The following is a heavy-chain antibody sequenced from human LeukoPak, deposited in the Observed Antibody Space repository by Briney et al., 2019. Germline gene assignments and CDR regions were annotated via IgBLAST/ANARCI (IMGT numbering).Heavy chain of an antibody. CDR3: ALLWFGKRVQYYFDY. V-gene: IGHV1-2*06. CDR1: GYTFTGYY. Sequence: ASVKVSCKASGYTFTGYYMHWVRQAPGQGLEWMGRINPNSGGSNYAQKFQGRVTMTRDTSISTAYMELSRLRSDDTAVYYCALLWFGKRVQYYFDYWGQGTLVTVSS. J-gene: IGHJ4*02. CDR2: INPNSGGS. D-gene: IGHD3-10*01.